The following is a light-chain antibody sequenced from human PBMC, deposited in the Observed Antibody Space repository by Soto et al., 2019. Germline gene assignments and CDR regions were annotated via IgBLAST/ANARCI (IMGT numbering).Light chain of an antibody. Sequence: ERVVTQSPATLSVSPGERATLSCRASQSVSSNLAWYQQQPGQAPRLLIYGASSRATGIPVRFSGSGSGTEFTLTISSLQSEDFAVYYCQQYNNWPLTFGQGTQLEIK. V-gene: IGKV3-15*01. CDR3: QQYNNWPLT. J-gene: IGKJ5*01. CDR2: GAS. CDR1: QSVSSN.